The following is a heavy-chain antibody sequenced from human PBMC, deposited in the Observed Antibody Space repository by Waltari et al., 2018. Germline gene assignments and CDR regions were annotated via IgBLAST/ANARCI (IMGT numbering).Heavy chain of an antibody. Sequence: QLQLHESGTGLVKPSETLSLTCIVPGGSISSCLYFWAWISQPPGGGLEWIGSLYDTEKTYFNPFLKKRLKTSVDTSKNQFYLELHCMTAADTAVYFCSRQDVVLEPPTLLLPSRHIDYWGQGSLVTGSS. CDR3: SRQDVVLEPPTLLLPSRHIDY. J-gene: IGHJ4*02. CDR2: LYDTEKT. V-gene: IGHV4-39*01. CDR1: GGSISSCLYF. D-gene: IGHD2-8*02.